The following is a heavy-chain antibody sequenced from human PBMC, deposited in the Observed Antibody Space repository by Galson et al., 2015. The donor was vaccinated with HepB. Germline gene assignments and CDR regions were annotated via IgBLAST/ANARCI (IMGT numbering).Heavy chain of an antibody. CDR3: ARAQTSSWHLLRWFDP. V-gene: IGHV4-59*01. CDR1: GGSISSYY. CDR2: IYYSGST. J-gene: IGHJ5*02. D-gene: IGHD6-13*01. Sequence: ATLSLTCPVSGGSISSYYWSWIRQPPGQGLEWIGYIYYSGSTNYNPSLKSRVTISVDTSKNQFSLKLSSVTAADTAVYYCARAQTSSWHLLRWFDPWGQGTLVTVSS.